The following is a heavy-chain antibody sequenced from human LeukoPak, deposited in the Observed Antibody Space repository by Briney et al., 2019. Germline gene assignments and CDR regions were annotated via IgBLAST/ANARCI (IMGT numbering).Heavy chain of an antibody. V-gene: IGHV1-46*01. CDR1: GFTFTGYY. CDR3: ARVRDSSGWSSWDFDY. CDR2: INPSGGST. Sequence: ASVKVSCKASGFTFTGYYMHWVRQAPGQGLEWMGIINPSGGSTSYAQKFQGRVTMTRDTSTSTAYMELRSLRSDDTAVYYCARVRDSSGWSSWDFDYWGQGTLVTVSS. J-gene: IGHJ4*02. D-gene: IGHD6-19*01.